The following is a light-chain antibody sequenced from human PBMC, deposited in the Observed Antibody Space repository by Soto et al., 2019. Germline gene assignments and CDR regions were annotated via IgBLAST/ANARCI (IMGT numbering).Light chain of an antibody. CDR1: SSDVGTYNL. Sequence: QSALTQPASVSGSPGQSITISCTGTSSDVGTYNLVSWYQQHPGKAPKLMIYEGSKRPSGVSNRLSGSKSGNTASLTISGLQAEDEADYYCCSYAGSRTLVFGGGTKRPS. J-gene: IGLJ2*01. V-gene: IGLV2-23*01. CDR2: EGS. CDR3: CSYAGSRTLV.